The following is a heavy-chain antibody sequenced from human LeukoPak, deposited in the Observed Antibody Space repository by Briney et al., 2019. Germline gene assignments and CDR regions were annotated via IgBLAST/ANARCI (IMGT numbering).Heavy chain of an antibody. J-gene: IGHJ4*02. CDR2: ISAYNGDT. Sequence: ASVKVSCKASGYTLNKHGITWVRQAPGQGLEWMGWISAYNGDTKYSQKFQGRVTLLTDTSASSAYMELRSLRSDDTAVYYCARDPSTTSGWSPYFDYWGQGALVTVSS. CDR3: ARDPSTTSGWSPYFDY. D-gene: IGHD6-19*01. CDR1: GYTLNKHG. V-gene: IGHV1-18*04.